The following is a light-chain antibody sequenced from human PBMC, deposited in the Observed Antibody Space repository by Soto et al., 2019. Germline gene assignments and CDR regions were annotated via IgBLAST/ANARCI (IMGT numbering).Light chain of an antibody. Sequence: DIQMTQSPSSLSASVGDRVTITCRASQDIRKYLNWYQQRPGKAPKLLIYDASNLERGVPSRFSGTRSGTHFTFAITSLQPEDVATYYCQQSDSLPITFGQGTRLEI. CDR2: DAS. CDR1: QDIRKY. CDR3: QQSDSLPIT. J-gene: IGKJ5*01. V-gene: IGKV1-33*01.